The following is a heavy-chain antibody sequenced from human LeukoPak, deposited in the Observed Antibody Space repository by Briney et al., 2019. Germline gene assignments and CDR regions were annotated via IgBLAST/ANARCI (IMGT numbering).Heavy chain of an antibody. CDR3: ARDKAGYSSGYILDY. V-gene: IGHV1-18*01. CDR1: GYTFTSYG. J-gene: IGHJ4*02. D-gene: IGHD5-18*01. Sequence: ASVKVSCKASGYTFTSYGISWVRQAPGQGLEWMGWISAYNGNTNYAQKLQGRVTMTTDTSTSTAYMELRSLRSDDTAVYYCARDKAGYSSGYILDYWGQGTLVTVSS. CDR2: ISAYNGNT.